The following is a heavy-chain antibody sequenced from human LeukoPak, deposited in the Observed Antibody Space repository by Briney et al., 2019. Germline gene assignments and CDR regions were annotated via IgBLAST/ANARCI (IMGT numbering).Heavy chain of an antibody. V-gene: IGHV4-34*01. CDR3: AIRPIRGSSGYEVDY. Sequence: SETLSLTCAVYGGSFSGYYWSWIRQPPGKGLEWIGEINHSGSTNYNPSIKSRVTISVDTSKNQFSLKLSSVTAADTAVYYCAIRPIRGSSGYEVDYWGQGTLVTVSS. D-gene: IGHD5-12*01. J-gene: IGHJ4*02. CDR2: INHSGST. CDR1: GGSFSGYY.